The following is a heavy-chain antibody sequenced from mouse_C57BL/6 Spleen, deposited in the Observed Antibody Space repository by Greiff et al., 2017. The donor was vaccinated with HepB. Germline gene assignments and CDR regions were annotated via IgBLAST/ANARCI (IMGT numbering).Heavy chain of an antibody. D-gene: IGHD1-1*01. CDR3: ARDAGDYFYFDY. Sequence: EVKVVESGGGLVQSGRSLRLSCATSGFTFSDFYMEWVRQAPGKGLEWIAASRNKANDYTTEYSASVKGRFIVSRDTSQSILYLQMNALRAEDTAIYYCARDAGDYFYFDYWGQGTTLTVSS. J-gene: IGHJ2*01. V-gene: IGHV7-1*01. CDR1: GFTFSDFY. CDR2: SRNKANDYTT.